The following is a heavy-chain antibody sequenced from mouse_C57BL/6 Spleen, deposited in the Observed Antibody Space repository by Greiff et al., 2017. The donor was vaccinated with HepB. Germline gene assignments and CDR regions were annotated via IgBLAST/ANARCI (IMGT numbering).Heavy chain of an antibody. Sequence: VMLVESGAELVKPGASVKISCKASGYAFSSYWMNWVKQRPGKGLEWIGQIYPGDGDTNYNGKFKGKATLTADKSSSTAYMQLSSLTSEDSAVYFCARREGLWYFDVWGTGTTVTVSS. J-gene: IGHJ1*03. V-gene: IGHV1-80*01. D-gene: IGHD3-3*01. CDR2: IYPGDGDT. CDR3: ARREGLWYFDV. CDR1: GYAFSSYW.